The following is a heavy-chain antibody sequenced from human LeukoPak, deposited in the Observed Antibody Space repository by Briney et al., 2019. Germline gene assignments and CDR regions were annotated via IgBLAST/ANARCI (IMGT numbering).Heavy chain of an antibody. Sequence: ASVKVSCKASGGTFSSYAISWVRQAPGQGLEWMGGIIPIFGTANYAQKFQGRATITTDESMSTAYMELSSLRSEDTAVYYCASDRYYDILTAPGYYYYYYMDVWGKGTTVTVSS. CDR3: ASDRYYDILTAPGYYYYYYMDV. J-gene: IGHJ6*03. D-gene: IGHD3-9*01. V-gene: IGHV1-69*05. CDR1: GGTFSSYA. CDR2: IIPIFGTA.